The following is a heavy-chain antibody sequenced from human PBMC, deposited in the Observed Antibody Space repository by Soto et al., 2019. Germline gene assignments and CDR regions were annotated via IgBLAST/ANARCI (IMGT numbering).Heavy chain of an antibody. CDR2: ISAYNGNT. J-gene: IGHJ3*02. V-gene: IGHV1-18*01. CDR1: GYTFTSYG. D-gene: IGHD3-22*01. CDR3: ARDPRKTYYDSTLHAFDI. Sequence: ASVKVSCKASGYTFTSYGINWVRQAPGQGLEWMGWISAYNGNTNYAQKLQGRVTMTTDTSTSTAYMELRSLRSDDTAVYYCARDPRKTYYDSTLHAFDIWGQGTMVTVSS.